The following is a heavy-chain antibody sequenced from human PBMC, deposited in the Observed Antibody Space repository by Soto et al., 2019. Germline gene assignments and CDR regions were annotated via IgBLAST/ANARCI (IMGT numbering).Heavy chain of an antibody. CDR2: IDGVGTGT. V-gene: IGHV3-74*01. Sequence: GWSLRLSCAASGFTFTNYWMHWVRQVPGKGLVWVSRIDGVGTGTSYSDSVRGRFTISRDNAENTLYLQMNSLRAEDTAVYYCKTVFEYWGQGTQVTVS. CDR1: GFTFTNYW. J-gene: IGHJ4*02. CDR3: KTVFEY.